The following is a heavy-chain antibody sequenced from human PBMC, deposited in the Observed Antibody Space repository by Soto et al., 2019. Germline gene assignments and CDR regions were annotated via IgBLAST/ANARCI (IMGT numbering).Heavy chain of an antibody. CDR3: ARGISGYYDSSGYYPGPRNTYYYYGMDV. CDR2: IIPIFGTA. D-gene: IGHD3-22*01. Sequence: ASVKVSCKASGCTFSSYAISWVRQAPGQGLEWMGGIIPIFGTANYAQKFQGRVTITADESTSTAYMELSSLRSEDTAVYYCARGISGYYDSSGYYPGPRNTYYYYGMDVWGQGTTVTVSS. CDR1: GCTFSSYA. V-gene: IGHV1-69*13. J-gene: IGHJ6*02.